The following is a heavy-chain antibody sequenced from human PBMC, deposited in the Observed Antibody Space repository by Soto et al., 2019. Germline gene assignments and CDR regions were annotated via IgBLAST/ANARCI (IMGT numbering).Heavy chain of an antibody. Sequence: QVQLQESGPGLVRPSQTLSLSCSVSGESINDGAYYWNWIRQHPGKGLEWIGYIYYSGSTFYAPSLRSRVTISADTSKNQFSLKLNSVTAADTALYYCARDRPIRDSGIPSFDPWGQGIQVTVSS. V-gene: IGHV4-31*03. J-gene: IGHJ5*02. CDR2: IYYSGST. CDR3: ARDRPIRDSGIPSFDP. CDR1: GESINDGAYY. D-gene: IGHD3-10*01.